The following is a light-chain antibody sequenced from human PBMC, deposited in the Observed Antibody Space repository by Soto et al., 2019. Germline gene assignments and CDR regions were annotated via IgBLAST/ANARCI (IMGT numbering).Light chain of an antibody. CDR1: SSNIGAGYD. V-gene: IGLV1-40*01. CDR3: QSYDSSRSGV. CDR2: DNR. J-gene: IGLJ3*02. Sequence: QSVLTQPPSVSGAPGQRVTISCTGSSSNIGAGYDVHWYQQLPGTAPKLLIYDNRNRPSGVPDRFSGSKSGTSASLAITGLQAEDEADYYCQSYDSSRSGVFGGGTKLTVL.